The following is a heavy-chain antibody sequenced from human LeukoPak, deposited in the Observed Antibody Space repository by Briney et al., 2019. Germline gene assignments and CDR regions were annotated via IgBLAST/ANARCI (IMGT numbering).Heavy chain of an antibody. CDR1: GFTFSSYS. Sequence: GGSLRLSCAASGFTFSSYSMNWVRQAPGKGLEWVSYISSSSSTIYYADSVKGRFTISRDNAKNSLYLQVNSLRAEDTAVYYCARDRVPDYWGQGTLVTVSS. V-gene: IGHV3-48*01. CDR3: ARDRVPDY. D-gene: IGHD3-10*01. CDR2: ISSSSSTI. J-gene: IGHJ4*02.